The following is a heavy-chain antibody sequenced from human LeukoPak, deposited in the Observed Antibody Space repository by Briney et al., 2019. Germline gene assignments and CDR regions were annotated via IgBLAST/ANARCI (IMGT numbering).Heavy chain of an antibody. D-gene: IGHD3-22*01. CDR2: IKSKTDGGTT. Sequence: PGGSLRLSCAASGFTFSNAWMSWVRQAPGKGLEWVGRIKSKTDGGTTDYAVPVKGRFTISRDDSKNTLYLQMNSLKTEDTAVYYCTTDRTREYYYDSSGYYYVAFDIWGQGTMVTVSS. V-gene: IGHV3-15*01. CDR3: TTDRTREYYYDSSGYYYVAFDI. J-gene: IGHJ3*02. CDR1: GFTFSNAW.